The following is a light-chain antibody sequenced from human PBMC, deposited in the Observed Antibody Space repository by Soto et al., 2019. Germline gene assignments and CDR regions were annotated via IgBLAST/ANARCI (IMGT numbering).Light chain of an antibody. CDR2: EVT. CDR1: SSDVGAYNY. V-gene: IGLV2-8*01. CDR3: SSFASSNTCV. J-gene: IGLJ3*02. Sequence: QSALTQPPSASGAPGQSVTISCTGTSSDVGAYNYVSWFQQHAGKAPNLVIYEVTKRPSGVPDRFSGSKSANTASLTVSGLQAEDEADYYCSSFASSNTCVFGGGTKVTVL.